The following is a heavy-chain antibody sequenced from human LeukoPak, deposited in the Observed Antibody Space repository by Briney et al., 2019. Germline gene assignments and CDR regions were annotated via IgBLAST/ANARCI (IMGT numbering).Heavy chain of an antibody. V-gene: IGHV4-59*08. CDR1: GGSISSYY. D-gene: IGHD3-10*01. CDR3: ARHSGGSGSYYKGYYYYGMDV. J-gene: IGHJ6*02. CDR2: IYYSGST. Sequence: SETLSLTCTVSGGSISSYYWSWIRQPPGKGLEWIGYIYYSGSTNYNPSLKSRVTISVDTSKNQFSLKLSSVTAADTAVYYCARHSGGSGSYYKGYYYYGMDVWGQGTTVTVSS.